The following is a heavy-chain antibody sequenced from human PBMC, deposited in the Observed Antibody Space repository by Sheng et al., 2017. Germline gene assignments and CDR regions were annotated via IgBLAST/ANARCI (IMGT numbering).Heavy chain of an antibody. V-gene: IGHV4-4*07. D-gene: IGHD3-22*01. CDR1: GASINTYY. J-gene: IGHJ4*02. CDR3: ARDFYYYYSSGYFDN. CDR2: IYTSGST. Sequence: QVQLQESGPGLVKPAGAXSLTCTVSGASINTYYWSWIRQPAGKGLEWIGRIYTSGSTNYNPSLKSPSHHVNRHVKNQFSLNLSSVTAADTAVYYCARDFYYYYSSGYFDNWGQGTLVTVSS.